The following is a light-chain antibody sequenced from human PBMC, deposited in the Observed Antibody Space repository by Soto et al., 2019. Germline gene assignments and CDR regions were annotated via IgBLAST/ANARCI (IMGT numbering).Light chain of an antibody. J-gene: IGLJ7*01. CDR1: SSNIGSHY. Sequence: QSVLTQPPSASGTPGQRVTIPCSGSSSNIGSHYVYWYQQLPGTAPKLLIYRNNQRPSGVPDRFSGSKSGTSASLAISGLRSEDEADYYCAAWDDSLSGPVFGGGTQLTVL. CDR3: AAWDDSLSGPV. V-gene: IGLV1-47*01. CDR2: RNN.